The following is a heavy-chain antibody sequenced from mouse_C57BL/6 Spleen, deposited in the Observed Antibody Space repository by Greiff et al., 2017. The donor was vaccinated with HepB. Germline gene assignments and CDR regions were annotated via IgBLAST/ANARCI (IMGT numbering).Heavy chain of an antibody. D-gene: IGHD1-1*01. CDR1: GYTFTSYW. V-gene: IGHV1-50*01. CDR2: IDPSDSYT. CDR3: ARSSYGSSYDWYFDV. Sequence: VQLQQPGAELVKPGASVKLSCKASGYTFTSYWMQWVKQRPGQGLEWIGEIDPSDSYTNYNQKFKGKATLTVDTSSSTAYMQLSSLTSEDSAVYYCARSSYGSSYDWYFDVWGTGTTVTVSS. J-gene: IGHJ1*03.